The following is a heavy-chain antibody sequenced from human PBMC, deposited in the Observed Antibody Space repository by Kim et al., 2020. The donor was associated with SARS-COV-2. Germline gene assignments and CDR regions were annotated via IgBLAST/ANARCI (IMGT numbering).Heavy chain of an antibody. CDR3: ARDICSSTSCYSGIAAAGNYYYGMDV. D-gene: IGHD2-2*01. Sequence: SVKVSCKASGGTFSSYAISWVRQAPGQGLEWMGGIIPIFGTANYAQKFQGRVTITADESTSTAYMELSSLRSEDTAVYYCARDICSSTSCYSGIAAAGNYYYGMDVWGQGTTVTVSS. CDR2: IIPIFGTA. J-gene: IGHJ6*02. CDR1: GGTFSSYA. V-gene: IGHV1-69*13.